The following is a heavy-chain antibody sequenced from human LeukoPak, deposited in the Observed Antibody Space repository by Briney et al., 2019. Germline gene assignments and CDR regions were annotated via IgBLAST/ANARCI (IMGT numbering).Heavy chain of an antibody. CDR2: ITHSGGST. CDR1: GFTSSNYA. V-gene: IGHV3-23*01. J-gene: IGHJ6*03. CDR3: AKGGARPTGYYYYMDV. Sequence: GGSLRLSCAASGFTSSNYAMSWVRQAPGKGLEWVSSITHSGGSTFYADSVKGRFTISRDNSKNTLFLQMNSLRAEDTAVYYCAKGGARPTGYYYYMDVWGKGTTVTVSS.